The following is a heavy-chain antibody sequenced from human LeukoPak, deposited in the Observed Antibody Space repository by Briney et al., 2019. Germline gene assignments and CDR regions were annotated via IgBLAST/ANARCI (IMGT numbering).Heavy chain of an antibody. CDR3: ARERIAAAGTSSQSYYYYYYMDV. J-gene: IGHJ6*03. D-gene: IGHD6-13*01. CDR2: IYTSGST. CDR1: GGSISSYY. Sequence: SETLSLTCTVSGGSISSYYWSWIRQPPGKGLEWIGRIYTSGSTNYNPSLKSRGTMSVDTSKNQFSLKLSSVTAADTAVYYCARERIAAAGTSSQSYYYYYYMDVWGKGTTVTISS. V-gene: IGHV4-4*07.